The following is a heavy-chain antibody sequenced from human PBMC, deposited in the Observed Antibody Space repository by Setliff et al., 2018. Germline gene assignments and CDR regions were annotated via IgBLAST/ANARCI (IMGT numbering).Heavy chain of an antibody. CDR1: GFNFINYK. Sequence: GGSLRLSCAGTGFNFINYKMFWVRQARGKGLEWVSSFTGDGTVIDYADSVKGRFSISRDNPKNSLFLQMNSLRAEDTAVYYCVRDLHWGFDYWGLGTLVTVSS. D-gene: IGHD7-27*01. CDR2: FTGDGTVI. V-gene: IGHV3-21*01. CDR3: VRDLHWGFDY. J-gene: IGHJ4*02.